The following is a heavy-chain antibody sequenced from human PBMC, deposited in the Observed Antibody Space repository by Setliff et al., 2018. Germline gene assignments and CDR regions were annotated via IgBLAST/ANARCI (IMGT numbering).Heavy chain of an antibody. Sequence: SETLSLTCAVYGGSFSGYHWSWIRQAPGKGLEWIGSIYHSGSTYFNPSLKSRVTISVDTSKNQFSLKLNSVTAADTTVYYCARAVPRGATPDYWYFDLWGRGTLV. CDR3: ARAVPRGATPDYWYFDL. CDR1: GGSFSGYH. D-gene: IGHD2-2*01. J-gene: IGHJ2*01. V-gene: IGHV4-34*01. CDR2: IYHSGST.